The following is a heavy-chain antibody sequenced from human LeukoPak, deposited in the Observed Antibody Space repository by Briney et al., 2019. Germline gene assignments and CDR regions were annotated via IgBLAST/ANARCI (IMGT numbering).Heavy chain of an antibody. CDR1: GFTFSSYG. D-gene: IGHD3-3*01. CDR2: IRYDGSNK. Sequence: GGSLRLSCAASGFTFSSYGMHWVRQAPGKGLEWVAFIRYDGSNKYYADSVKGRFTISRDNAKNSLYLQMNSLRAEDTAVYYCARASWYDFWSGYYTVDAFDIWGQGTMVTVSS. V-gene: IGHV3-30*02. J-gene: IGHJ3*02. CDR3: ARASWYDFWSGYYTVDAFDI.